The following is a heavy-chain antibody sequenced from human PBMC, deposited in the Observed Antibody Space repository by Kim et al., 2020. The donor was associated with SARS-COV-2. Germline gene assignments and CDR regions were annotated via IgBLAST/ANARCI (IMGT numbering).Heavy chain of an antibody. CDR3: ARVPSSPRNRGGYYYYYGMDV. Sequence: SETLSLTCAVYGGSFSGYYWSWIRQPPGKGLEWIGEINHSGSTNYNPSLKSRVTISVDTSKNQFSLKLSSVTAADTAVYYCARVPSSPRNRGGYYYYYGMDVWGQGTTVTVSS. CDR1: GGSFSGYY. D-gene: IGHD3-16*01. J-gene: IGHJ6*02. V-gene: IGHV4-34*01. CDR2: INHSGST.